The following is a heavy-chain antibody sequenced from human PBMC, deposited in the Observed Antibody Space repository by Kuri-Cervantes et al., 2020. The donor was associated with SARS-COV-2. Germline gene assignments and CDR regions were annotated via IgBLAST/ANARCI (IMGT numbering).Heavy chain of an antibody. CDR1: GGSISSYY. CDR3: ARYDYGDYVDAFDI. Sequence: SETLSLTCTVSGGSISSYYWSRIRQPAGKGLEWIGRIYPSGSTNYNPSLKSRVTMSVDPSKNQLSLKLSSVTAADTAVYYCARYDYGDYVDAFDIWGQGTMVTVSS. V-gene: IGHV4-4*07. J-gene: IGHJ3*02. D-gene: IGHD4-17*01. CDR2: IYPSGST.